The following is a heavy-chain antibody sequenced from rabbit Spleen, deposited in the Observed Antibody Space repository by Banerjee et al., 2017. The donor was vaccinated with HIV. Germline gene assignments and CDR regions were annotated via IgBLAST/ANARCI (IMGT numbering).Heavy chain of an antibody. CDR2: IDAGSSAFT. J-gene: IGHJ4*01. CDR3: ARDLAGVIGWNFGW. Sequence: QEQLVESGGGLVQPEGSLTLTCTASGFSFSGYCYMCWVRQAPGKGLEWNACIDAGSSAFTYFATWAKGRFTISKTSSTTVTLQMTSLTAADTATYFCARDLAGVIGWNFGWWGPGTLVTVS. V-gene: IGHV1S45*01. D-gene: IGHD4-1*01. CDR1: GFSFSGYCY.